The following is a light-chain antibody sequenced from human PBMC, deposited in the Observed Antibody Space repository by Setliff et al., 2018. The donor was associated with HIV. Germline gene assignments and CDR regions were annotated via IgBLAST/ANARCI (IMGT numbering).Light chain of an antibody. CDR2: DVT. V-gene: IGLV2-11*01. CDR1: SSDIGAYDY. Sequence: QSVLTQPRSVSGSPGQSVTISCTGTSSDIGAYDYVSWFQQSPGKAPLLIIYDVTRRPSGVPDRFSGSRSGNTASLTISGLQADDEAYYYCCSHVASQSSYVFGSGTKVIVL. J-gene: IGLJ1*01. CDR3: CSHVASQSSYV.